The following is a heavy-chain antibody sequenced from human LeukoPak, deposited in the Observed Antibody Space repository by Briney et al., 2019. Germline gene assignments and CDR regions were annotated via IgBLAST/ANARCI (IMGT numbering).Heavy chain of an antibody. J-gene: IGHJ3*02. Sequence: ASVTVSCKASGYTFTGYYMLWVRLDPGQGREWIGVIYPNSCGRNYAQKFQGRVTMTRDTSISTAYLELSGLRSDDTAVYYCARAGEVAVAGFLAAFDIWGQGTMVTVSS. V-gene: IGHV1-2*02. D-gene: IGHD6-19*01. CDR3: ARAGEVAVAGFLAAFDI. CDR2: IYPNSCGR. CDR1: GYTFTGYY.